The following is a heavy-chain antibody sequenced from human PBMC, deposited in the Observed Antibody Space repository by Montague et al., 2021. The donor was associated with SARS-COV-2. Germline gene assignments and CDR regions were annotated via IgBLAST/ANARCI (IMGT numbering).Heavy chain of an antibody. J-gene: IGHJ4*02. Sequence: SLRLSCAASGFTFSDYYMNWIRQAPGKGLEWVSHITSSSSHLYYADSVKGRFTISRDNAKNSLYLQMNSLRVEDTAVYYCATRGGIYYWGQGTLVTVSS. CDR3: ATRGGIYY. CDR2: ITSSSSHL. D-gene: IGHD6-13*01. V-gene: IGHV3-11*04. CDR1: GFTFSDYY.